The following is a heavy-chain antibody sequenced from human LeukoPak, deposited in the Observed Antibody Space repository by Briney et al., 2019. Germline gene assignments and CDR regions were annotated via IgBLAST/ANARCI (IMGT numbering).Heavy chain of an antibody. CDR1: GFTFSSYW. Sequence: PGGSLRLSCAASGFTFSSYWMHWVRQAPGKGLVWVSRINSDGSSTSYADSVKGRFTISRDNAKNTLYLQMNSLRAEDTAVYYCAREVAVAGPDYWGQGTLVTVSS. CDR3: AREVAVAGPDY. V-gene: IGHV3-74*01. CDR2: INSDGSST. J-gene: IGHJ4*02. D-gene: IGHD6-19*01.